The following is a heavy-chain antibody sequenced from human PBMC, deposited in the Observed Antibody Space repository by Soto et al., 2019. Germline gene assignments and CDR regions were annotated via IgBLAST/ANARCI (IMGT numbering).Heavy chain of an antibody. CDR3: ARDKFGAMEDY. V-gene: IGHV1-8*01. CDR2: MNPNSGNT. D-gene: IGHD5-18*01. CDR1: GYTFTSYD. Sequence: GASVKVSCKASGYTFTSYDINWVRQATGQGLEWMGWMNPNSGNTAYAQKFQGRVTMTRNTSISTAHMELSSLRSEDTAVYYCARDKFGAMEDYWGQGTLVTVSS. J-gene: IGHJ4*02.